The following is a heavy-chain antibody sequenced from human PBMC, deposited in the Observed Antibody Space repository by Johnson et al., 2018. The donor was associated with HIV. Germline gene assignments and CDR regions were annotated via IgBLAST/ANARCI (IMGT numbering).Heavy chain of an antibody. Sequence: QVQLVESGGGLVKPGGSLRLSCAASGFTFSDYYMNWIRQAPGKGLEWDSYISSSGSTIYFAAAVKGRFTISRDNAKNSGYLQMNSLRVDDTSEYYCARDPSAAALRAFDIWGQGTMVTVSS. CDR2: ISSSGSTI. J-gene: IGHJ3*02. CDR1: GFTFSDYY. CDR3: ARDPSAAALRAFDI. V-gene: IGHV3-11*04. D-gene: IGHD6-13*01.